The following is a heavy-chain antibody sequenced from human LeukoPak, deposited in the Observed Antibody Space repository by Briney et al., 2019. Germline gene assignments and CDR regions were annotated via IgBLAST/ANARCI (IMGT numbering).Heavy chain of an antibody. CDR1: GYTFTDYY. CDR3: SRDESFDY. J-gene: IGHJ4*02. CDR2: INPNTGGT. V-gene: IGHV1-2*02. Sequence: ASVKVSCKASGYTFTDYYMHWVRPAPGQGLEWMGWINPNTGGTHSAQNFQGRVTMTRDTSISTAYMELSRLTSDDTAIYYCSRDESFDYWGKGTLVTVSS.